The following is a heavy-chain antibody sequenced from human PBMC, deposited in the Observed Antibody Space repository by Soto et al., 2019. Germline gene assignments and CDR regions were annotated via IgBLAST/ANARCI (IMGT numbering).Heavy chain of an antibody. CDR1: GFTFSNYG. V-gene: IGHV3-33*01. J-gene: IGHJ4*02. CDR2: IWYDGSNK. CDR3: AREAGRFYVGYFDY. Sequence: QVHLVESVGGVVQPGRSLRLSCAASGFTFSNYGMHWVRQAPGKGLEWVAVIWYDGSNKYFADSVNGRFTISRDNSKNTLSLQMNSLRAEDTAVYYCAREAGRFYVGYFDYWGQGTLVTVSS. D-gene: IGHD1-26*01.